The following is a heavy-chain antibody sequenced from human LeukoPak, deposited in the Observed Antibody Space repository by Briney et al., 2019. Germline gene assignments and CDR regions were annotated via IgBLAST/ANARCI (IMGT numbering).Heavy chain of an antibody. CDR3: ARGLGVVPAANGLDY. CDR2: INWNGGST. CDR1: GFTFDDYG. V-gene: IGHV3-20*04. Sequence: EGSLRLSCAASGFTFDDYGMSWVRQAPGKGLEWVSGINWNGGSTGYADSVKGRFTISRDNAKNSLYLQMNSLRAEDTAVYYCARGLGVVPAANGLDYWGQGTLVTVSS. D-gene: IGHD2-2*01. J-gene: IGHJ4*02.